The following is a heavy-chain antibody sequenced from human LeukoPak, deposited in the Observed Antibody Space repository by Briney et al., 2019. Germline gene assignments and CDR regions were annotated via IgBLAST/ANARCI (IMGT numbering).Heavy chain of an antibody. CDR1: GFTFSSYG. D-gene: IGHD2-2*01. J-gene: IGHJ4*02. V-gene: IGHV3-30*02. CDR3: AKGVFIAVVPAATD. Sequence: GGSLRLSCAASGFTFSSYGMHWVRQAPGKGLEWVAFIRYDGSNKYYADSVKGRFTISRDNSKNTLYLQMNSLRAEDTAVYYCAKGVFIAVVPAATDWGQGTLVTVSS. CDR2: IRYDGSNK.